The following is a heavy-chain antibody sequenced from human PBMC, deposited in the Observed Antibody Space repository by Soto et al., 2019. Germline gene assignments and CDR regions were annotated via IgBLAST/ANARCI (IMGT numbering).Heavy chain of an antibody. D-gene: IGHD4-4*01. CDR2: IYHRGST. CDR3: ARGLYTFATFDY. CDR1: GDSISRSNW. V-gene: IGHV4-4*02. J-gene: IGHJ4*02. Sequence: QVQLQESGPGLVNPSGTLSLTCAVSGDSISRSNWWSWVRQPPGKGLEWIGEIYHRGSTNYNPSLKSRVTISVDKSNNNFSLKLTSVTAADTAMYYCARGLYTFATFDYWGQGTLVSVSS.